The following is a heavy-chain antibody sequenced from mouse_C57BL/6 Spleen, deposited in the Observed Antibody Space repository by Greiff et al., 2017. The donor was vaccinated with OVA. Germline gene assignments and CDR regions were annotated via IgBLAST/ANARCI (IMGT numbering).Heavy chain of an antibody. CDR3: ARPIYYDYQGKDYAMDY. D-gene: IGHD2-4*01. CDR2: ILPGSGST. J-gene: IGHJ4*01. Sequence: VQLQQSGAELMKPGASVKLSCKATGYTFTGYWIEWVKQRPGHGLEWIGEILPGSGSTNYNEKFKGKATFTADTSSNTAYMQLSSLTTEDSAIYYCARPIYYDYQGKDYAMDYWGQGTSVTVSS. CDR1: GYTFTGYW. V-gene: IGHV1-9*01.